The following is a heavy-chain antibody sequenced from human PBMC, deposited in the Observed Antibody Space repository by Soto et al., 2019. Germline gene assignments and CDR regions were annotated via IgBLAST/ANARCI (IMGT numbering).Heavy chain of an antibody. V-gene: IGHV3-23*01. CDR1: GFTFSSYA. CDR3: AKDRDYGDYPNDFDY. Sequence: EVQLLESGGGLVQPGGSLRLSCAASGFTFSSYAMSWVRQAPGKGLEWVSAISGSGGSTYYADSVKGRFTISRDNSKNTLHLQMNRLRAEDTAVYYCAKDRDYGDYPNDFDYWGQGTLVTVSS. J-gene: IGHJ4*02. D-gene: IGHD4-17*01. CDR2: ISGSGGST.